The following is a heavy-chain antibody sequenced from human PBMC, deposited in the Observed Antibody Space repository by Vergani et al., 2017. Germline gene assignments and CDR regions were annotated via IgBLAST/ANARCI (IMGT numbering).Heavy chain of an antibody. J-gene: IGHJ4*02. CDR1: GFTFSSYA. CDR3: ARDSRWLAAAESFDY. V-gene: IGHV3-30-3*01. CDR2: ISYDGSNK. D-gene: IGHD6-13*01. Sequence: QVQLVESGGGVVQPGRSLRLSCAASGFTFSSYAMHWVRQAPGKGLEWVAVISYDGSNKYYADSVKGRFTISRENSKNTLYLQMNSLRAEDTAVYYCARDSRWLAAAESFDYWGQGTLVTVSS.